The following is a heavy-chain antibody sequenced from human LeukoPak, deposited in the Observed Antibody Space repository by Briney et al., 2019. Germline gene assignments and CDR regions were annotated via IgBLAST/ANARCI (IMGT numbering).Heavy chain of an antibody. Sequence: ASVKVSCKASGYTFTSYYMHWVRQAPGQGLEWMGIINPSGGSTSYAQKFQGRVTMTRDTSTSTVYIELSSLRSEDTAVYYCARNGDYVQEDNWFDPWGQGTLVTVSS. D-gene: IGHD4-17*01. CDR3: ARNGDYVQEDNWFDP. V-gene: IGHV1-46*03. J-gene: IGHJ5*02. CDR2: INPSGGST. CDR1: GYTFTSYY.